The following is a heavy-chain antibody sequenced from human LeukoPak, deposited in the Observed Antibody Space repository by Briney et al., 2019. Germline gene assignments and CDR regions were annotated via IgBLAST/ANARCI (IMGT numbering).Heavy chain of an antibody. CDR1: GFTFNSYA. D-gene: IGHD5-24*01. Sequence: AGGSLRLSCAASGFTFNSYALSWVRQAPGKGLEWVSAISDGGGSTYYADSVKGRFTISSDNSKNTVYLQMNSLRVEDTAVYYCAKDLDGYGGLRGDASDIWGQGTMVIVSS. V-gene: IGHV3-23*01. CDR2: ISDGGGST. J-gene: IGHJ3*02. CDR3: AKDLDGYGGLRGDASDI.